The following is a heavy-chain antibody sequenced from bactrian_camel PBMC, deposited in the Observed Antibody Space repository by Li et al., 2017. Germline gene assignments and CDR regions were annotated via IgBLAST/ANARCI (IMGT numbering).Heavy chain of an antibody. CDR2: IYTGGGDG. J-gene: IGHJ4*01. V-gene: IGHV3S6*01. CDR1: GYSAVTLC. Sequence: QVQLVESGGGSVQAGGSLRLSCAAASGYSAVTLCMGWFRQAPGNGREGVAGIYTGGGDGHYADAVKGRFTISHDSAKKTAYLEMNTLKPEDTAMYYCAASFGPYCSGPYLARRANFLGQGTQVTVS. D-gene: IGHD2*01.